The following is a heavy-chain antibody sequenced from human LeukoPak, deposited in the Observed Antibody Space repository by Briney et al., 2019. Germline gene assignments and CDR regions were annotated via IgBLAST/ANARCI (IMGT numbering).Heavy chain of an antibody. CDR1: GFRFSSYW. CDR2: IKQDGSEK. V-gene: IGHV3-7*01. Sequence: PGGSLRLSCGASGFRFSSYWMSWVRQAPGKGLEWVANIKQDGSEKYYVDSVRGRFTISRDNAKNSLYLQMNSLRAEDTAVYYCARLLAYGSGGEAFDYWGRGSLVTVSS. CDR3: ARLLAYGSGGEAFDY. J-gene: IGHJ4*02. D-gene: IGHD3-10*01.